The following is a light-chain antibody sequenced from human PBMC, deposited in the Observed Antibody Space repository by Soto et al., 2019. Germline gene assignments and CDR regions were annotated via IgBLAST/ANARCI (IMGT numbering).Light chain of an antibody. CDR3: FRGPNWPRT. CDR2: KVS. Sequence: DVVMTQSPLSLPVTLGQPASISCRSSQSLVYSAGNTYLHWFQQRPGQSPRRLSYKVSNRDSGVPDRFSGSGSGTDFTLKISRVEAEDVGVYYCFRGPNWPRTFGQGTNVEIK. V-gene: IGKV2-30*01. CDR1: QSLVYSAGNTY. J-gene: IGKJ1*01.